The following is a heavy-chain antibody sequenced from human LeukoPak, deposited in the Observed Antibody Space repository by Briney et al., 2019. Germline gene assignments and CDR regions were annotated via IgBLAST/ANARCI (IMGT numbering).Heavy chain of an antibody. CDR1: VFTFSSYW. Sequence: PGGSLRLSCAASVFTFSSYWMSWVRQAPGKGLEWVANIKQDGSEKYYVDSVKGRFTISRDNAKNSLYLQMNSLRAEDTAVYYCARLPFRQWLDYWGQGTLVSVSS. V-gene: IGHV3-7*01. CDR2: IKQDGSEK. D-gene: IGHD3-22*01. J-gene: IGHJ4*02. CDR3: ARLPFRQWLDY.